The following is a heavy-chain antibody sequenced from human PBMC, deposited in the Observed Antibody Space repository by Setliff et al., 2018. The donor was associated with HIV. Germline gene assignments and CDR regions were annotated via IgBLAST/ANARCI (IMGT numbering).Heavy chain of an antibody. V-gene: IGHV1-69*05. CDR1: GGTFSSYA. Sequence: SVKVSCKASGGTFSSYAINWVRQAPGQGLEWMGGIIPIFGTANYAQKFQGRVTITTGESTSTTYLGLSSLRSEDTAVYYCAREDYYDSYWGQGTLVTVS. D-gene: IGHD3-22*01. CDR3: AREDYYDSY. J-gene: IGHJ4*02. CDR2: IIPIFGTA.